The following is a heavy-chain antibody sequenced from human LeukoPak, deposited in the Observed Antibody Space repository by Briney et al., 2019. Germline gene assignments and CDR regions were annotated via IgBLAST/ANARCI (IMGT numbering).Heavy chain of an antibody. D-gene: IGHD3-22*01. V-gene: IGHV4-59*08. CDR3: ARGGSTYYYDTTNYYPY. CDR2: IYYSGST. CDR1: GDSISNYY. Sequence: PSETLSLTCTVSGDSISNYYWSWIRQPPGKGLEWIGYIYYSGSTNYNPSLKSRVTISVDTSKNQFSLKLSSVTAADTAVYYCARGGSTYYYDTTNYYPYWGQGTLVTVSS. J-gene: IGHJ4*02.